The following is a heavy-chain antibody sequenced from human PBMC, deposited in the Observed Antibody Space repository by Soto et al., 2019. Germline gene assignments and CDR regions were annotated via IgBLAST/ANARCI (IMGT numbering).Heavy chain of an antibody. CDR2: INSDGSST. CDR3: ARGLSVGVPY. V-gene: IGHV3-74*01. Sequence: EVQLVESGGGLVQPGGSLRLSCAVSGFTFSNYWMHWVRQAPGKGLVWVSRINSDGSSTSYPDSVKGRFTISRDNAKNTLYLEINSLRAEDTAVYYCARGLSVGVPYWGQGTLVTVSS. J-gene: IGHJ4*02. D-gene: IGHD2-15*01. CDR1: GFTFSNYW.